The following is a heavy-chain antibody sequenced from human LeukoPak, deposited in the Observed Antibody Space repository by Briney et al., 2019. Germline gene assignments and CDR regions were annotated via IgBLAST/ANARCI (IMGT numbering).Heavy chain of an antibody. CDR1: GGTFSSYA. CDR2: IIPILGIA. Sequence: SVKVSCKASGGTFSSYAISWVRQAPGQGLEWMGRIIPILGIANYAQKFQGRVTITADKSTSTAYMELSSLGSEDTAVYYCARDLGGSIDYWGQGTLVTVSS. D-gene: IGHD1-26*01. J-gene: IGHJ4*02. V-gene: IGHV1-69*04. CDR3: ARDLGGSIDY.